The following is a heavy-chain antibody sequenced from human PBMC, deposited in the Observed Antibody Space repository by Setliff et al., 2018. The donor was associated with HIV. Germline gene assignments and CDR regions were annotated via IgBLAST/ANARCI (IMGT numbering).Heavy chain of an antibody. J-gene: IGHJ3*02. CDR1: GGTFDSHA. CDR2: IIHILGIR. V-gene: IGHV1-69*10. CDR3: ARPTPLLGTSPANNAFDI. Sequence: SVKVSCKASGGTFDSHAISWVRQAPGQGFEWMGGIIHILGIRNYAQKFQGRVIITTDESTGTAYMELSSLKDDDTAIYYCARPTPLLGTSPANNAFDIWGQGTTVTVSS. D-gene: IGHD3-10*01.